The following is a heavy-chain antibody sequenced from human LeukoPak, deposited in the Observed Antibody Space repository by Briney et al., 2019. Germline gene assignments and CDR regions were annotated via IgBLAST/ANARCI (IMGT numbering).Heavy chain of an antibody. V-gene: IGHV3-11*04. CDR3: ASGDYYDSSGYYYLNGADY. J-gene: IGHJ4*02. D-gene: IGHD3-22*01. CDR1: GFTFSDYY. Sequence: GSLRLSCAASGFTFSDYYMSWIRQAPGKGLEWVSYVSSSGSTIYYADSVKGRFTISRDNAKNSLYLQMNSLRAEDTAVYYCASGDYYDSSGYYYLNGADYWGQGTLVTVSS. CDR2: VSSSGSTI.